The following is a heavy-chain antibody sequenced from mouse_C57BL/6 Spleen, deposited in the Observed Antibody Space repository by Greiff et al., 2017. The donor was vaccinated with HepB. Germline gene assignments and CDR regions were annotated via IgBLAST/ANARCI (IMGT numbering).Heavy chain of an antibody. V-gene: IGHV3-1*01. J-gene: IGHJ2*01. CDR1: GYSITSGYD. CDR2: ISYSGST. CDR3: ARAGRSYFDY. Sequence: EVKVEESGPGMVKPSQSLSLTCTVTGYSITSGYDWHWIRHFPGNKLEWMGYISYSGSTNYNPSLKSRISITHDTSKNHFFLKLNSVTTEDTATYYCARAGRSYFDYWGQGTTLTVSS.